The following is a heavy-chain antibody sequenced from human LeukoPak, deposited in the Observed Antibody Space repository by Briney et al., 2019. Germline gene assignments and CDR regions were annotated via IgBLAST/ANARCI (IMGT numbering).Heavy chain of an antibody. D-gene: IGHD3-3*01. V-gene: IGHV1-8*03. J-gene: IGHJ3*02. CDR3: ARGGSFGTIFGVVIIPDAFDI. CDR1: GYTFTSYD. Sequence: ASVKVSCKASGYTFTSYDINWVRQATGQGLEWMGWMNPNSGNTGYAQKFQGRVTITRNTSISTAYMELSSLGSEDTAVYYCARGGSFGTIFGVVIIPDAFDIWGQGTMVTVSS. CDR2: MNPNSGNT.